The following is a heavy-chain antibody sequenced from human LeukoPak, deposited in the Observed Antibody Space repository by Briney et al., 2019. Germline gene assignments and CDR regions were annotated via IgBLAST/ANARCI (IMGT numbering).Heavy chain of an antibody. J-gene: IGHJ3*02. CDR2: INHSGST. CDR1: GGSFSGYY. D-gene: IGHD3-10*01. CDR3: ARMEEELLYPQAFDI. V-gene: IGHV4-34*01. Sequence: SETLSLTCAVYGGSFSGYYWSWIRQPPGKGLEWIGEINHSGSTNYNPSLKSRVTISVDTSKNQFSLKLSSVTAADTAVYYCARMEEELLYPQAFDIWGQGTMVTVSS.